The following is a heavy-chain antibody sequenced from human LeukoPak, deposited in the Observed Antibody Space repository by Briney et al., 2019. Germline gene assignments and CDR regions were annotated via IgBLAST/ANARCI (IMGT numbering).Heavy chain of an antibody. J-gene: IGHJ6*03. D-gene: IGHD6-13*01. CDR3: ARVATSIAAALYYYYYMDV. CDR1: GYTFTSYD. V-gene: IGHV1-2*02. CDR2: INPNSGGT. Sequence: ASVKVSCKASGYTFTSYDINWVRQAPGQGLEWMGWINPNSGGTNYAQKFQGRVTMTRDTSISTAYMELSRLRSDDTAVYYCARVATSIAAALYYYYYMDVWGKGTTVTVSS.